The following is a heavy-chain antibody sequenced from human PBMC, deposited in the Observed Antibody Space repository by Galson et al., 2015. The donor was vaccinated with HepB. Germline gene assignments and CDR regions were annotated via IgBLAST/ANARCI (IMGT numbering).Heavy chain of an antibody. Sequence: SLRLSCAASGFTFSSYWMHWVRQAPGKGLVWDSRINSDGSSTSYADSVKGRFTISRDNAKNTLYLQMNSLRAEDTAVYYCARWTNFWSGYYLDYWGQGTLVTASS. D-gene: IGHD3-3*01. V-gene: IGHV3-74*01. J-gene: IGHJ4*02. CDR3: ARWTNFWSGYYLDY. CDR1: GFTFSSYW. CDR2: INSDGSST.